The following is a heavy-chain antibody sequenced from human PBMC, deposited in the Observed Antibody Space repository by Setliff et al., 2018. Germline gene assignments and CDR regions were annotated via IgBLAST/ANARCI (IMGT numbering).Heavy chain of an antibody. Sequence: PSETLSLTCTVSGDSISSYYWSWIRQPPGKGLEWIAYIYHSGSAYYNPSLKSRVTMSVDTSKNQFSLHLTSVTAADTAVYYCAREVGTSTSSDAFDVWGQGMMVTVSS. V-gene: IGHV4-4*08. CDR2: IYHSGSA. D-gene: IGHD1-26*01. J-gene: IGHJ3*01. CDR1: GDSISSYY. CDR3: AREVGTSTSSDAFDV.